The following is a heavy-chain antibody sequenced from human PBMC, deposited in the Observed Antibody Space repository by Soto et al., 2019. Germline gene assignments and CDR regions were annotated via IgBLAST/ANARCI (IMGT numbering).Heavy chain of an antibody. Sequence: GASVKVSCKASGYSFTSYAMHWVRQAPGQRLEWMGWINAGNGKTKYSQKFQGRVTITRDTSASTAYMELSSLRSEDTAVYYCARGGSLYWYFDLWGRGTLVTVSS. CDR2: INAGNGKT. CDR1: GYSFTSYA. V-gene: IGHV1-3*01. D-gene: IGHD1-26*01. J-gene: IGHJ2*01. CDR3: ARGGSLYWYFDL.